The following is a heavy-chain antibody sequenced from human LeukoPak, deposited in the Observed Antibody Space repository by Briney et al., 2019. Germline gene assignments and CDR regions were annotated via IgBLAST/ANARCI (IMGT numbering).Heavy chain of an antibody. CDR2: IKQDGSEK. CDR3: ARQGSYDPYYYYYMDV. D-gene: IGHD3-3*01. V-gene: IGHV3-7*01. Sequence: GGSPRLSCAASGFTFSSYWMSWVRQTPGKGLEWVANIKQDGSEKYYVDSVKGRFTISRDNAKNSLYLQMNSLRAEDTAVYYCARQGSYDPYYYYYMDVWGKGTTVAVSS. J-gene: IGHJ6*03. CDR1: GFTFSSYW.